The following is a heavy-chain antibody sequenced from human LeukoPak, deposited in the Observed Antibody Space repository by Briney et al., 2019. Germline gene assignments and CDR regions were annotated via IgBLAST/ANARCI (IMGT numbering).Heavy chain of an antibody. D-gene: IGHD3-9*01. Sequence: SETLPLTCAVYGGSFSGYYWSWIRQPPGKGLEWIGEINHSGSTNYNPSLKSRVTISVDTSKNQFSLKLSSVTAADTAVYYCARGAKYYDTSAYFDYWGQGTLVTVSS. CDR1: GGSFSGYY. CDR3: ARGAKYYDTSAYFDY. J-gene: IGHJ4*02. CDR2: INHSGST. V-gene: IGHV4-34*01.